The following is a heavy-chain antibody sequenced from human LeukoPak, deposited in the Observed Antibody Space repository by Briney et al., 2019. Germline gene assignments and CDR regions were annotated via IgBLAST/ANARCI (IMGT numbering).Heavy chain of an antibody. V-gene: IGHV4-34*01. D-gene: IGHD1-7*01. CDR2: INHSGST. CDR1: GGSFSGYY. J-gene: IGHJ3*02. Sequence: ASETLSLTCAVYGGSFSGYYWSWIRQPPGKGLEWIGEINHSGSTNYNPSLKSRVTISVDTSKNQFSLKLSSVTAADTAVYYCARGDELELPYAFDIWGQGTMVTVSS. CDR3: ARGDELELPYAFDI.